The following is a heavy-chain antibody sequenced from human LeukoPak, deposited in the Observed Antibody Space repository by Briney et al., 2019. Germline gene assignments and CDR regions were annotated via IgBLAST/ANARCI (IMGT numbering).Heavy chain of an antibody. J-gene: IGHJ3*02. CDR2: ISGSGGST. CDR3: AKDQSPSSSWYNDAFDI. D-gene: IGHD6-13*01. Sequence: GGSLRLSCTASGFTFSDYAMSWVRQAPGKGLEWVSAISGSGGSTYYADSVKGRFTISRDNSKNTLYLQMNSLRAEDTAVYYCAKDQSPSSSWYNDAFDIWGQGTMVTVSS. CDR1: GFTFSDYA. V-gene: IGHV3-23*01.